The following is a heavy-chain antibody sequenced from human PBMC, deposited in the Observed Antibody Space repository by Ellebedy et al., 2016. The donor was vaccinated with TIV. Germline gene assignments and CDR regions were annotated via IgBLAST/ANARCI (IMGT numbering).Heavy chain of an antibody. Sequence: MPGGSLTLSCTLSAGSISRYYWSWIPQPPGTGLEWIGYIYYSGCTNYNPPLKSRLTMSIDTSKKQISLKLSSVTAGDKGVYFCARSNISFLGETDAFEIWGQGTRVTVS. V-gene: IGHV4-59*01. J-gene: IGHJ3*02. D-gene: IGHD3-3*01. CDR3: ARSNISFLGETDAFEI. CDR1: AGSISRYY. CDR2: IYYSGCT.